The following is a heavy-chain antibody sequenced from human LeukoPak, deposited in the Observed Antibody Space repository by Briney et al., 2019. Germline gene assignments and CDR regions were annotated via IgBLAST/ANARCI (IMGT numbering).Heavy chain of an antibody. CDR3: AKRDYYESSGYSPLFEH. J-gene: IGHJ4*02. CDR1: GFTFSSYA. Sequence: QPGGSLRLSCAASGFTFSSYAMSWVRQAPGKGLEWISAIGGSGGSTYHADSVKGRFTISRDNSKNTLYLEMNSLRAADTAIYYCAKRDYYESSGYSPLFEHWGQGTLVTVSS. D-gene: IGHD3-22*01. V-gene: IGHV3-23*01. CDR2: IGGSGGST.